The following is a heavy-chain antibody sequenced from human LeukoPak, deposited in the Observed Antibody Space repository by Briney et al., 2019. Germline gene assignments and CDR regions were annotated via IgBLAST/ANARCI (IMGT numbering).Heavy chain of an antibody. D-gene: IGHD6-19*01. CDR1: GYTFTSYD. J-gene: IGHJ4*02. CDR2: MNSNSGNT. Sequence: ASVKVSCKASGYTFTSYDINWVRQATGQGLEGMGWMNSNSGNTGYAQKFQGRVTMTRNTSIGTAYMELSSLRSEDTAVYYCARGRHSSGWYVDYWGQGTLVTVSS. CDR3: ARGRHSSGWYVDY. V-gene: IGHV1-8*01.